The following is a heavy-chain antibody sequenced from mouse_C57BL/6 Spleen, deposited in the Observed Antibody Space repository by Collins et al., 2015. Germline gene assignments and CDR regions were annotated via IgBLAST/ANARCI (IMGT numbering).Heavy chain of an antibody. V-gene: IGHV9-3-1*01. CDR3: ARDGNYGAMDY. J-gene: IGHJ4*01. D-gene: IGHD2-1*01. CDR2: INTYTGEP. Sequence: QIQLVQSGPELKKPGETVKISCKASGYTFTNYGMNWVKQAPGKGLKWMGWINTYTGEPTYADDFKGRFAFSLETSASTAYLQINNLKNEDTATYFCARDGNYGAMDYWGQGTSVTVSS. CDR1: GYTFTNYG.